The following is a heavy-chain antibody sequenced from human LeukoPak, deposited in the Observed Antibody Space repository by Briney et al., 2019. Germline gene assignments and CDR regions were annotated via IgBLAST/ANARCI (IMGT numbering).Heavy chain of an antibody. J-gene: IGHJ4*02. Sequence: ASARVSCKASGYTFSLTYTDRVPEAPGQGLEWMGWINPNSGGTNYAQKFQGRATMTRDTSISTAYMELSRLRSDDTAVYYCARDKSWVFDYWGQGTLVTVSS. V-gene: IGHV1-2*02. D-gene: IGHD6-13*01. CDR2: INPNSGGT. CDR3: ARDKSWVFDY. CDR1: GYTFSLTY.